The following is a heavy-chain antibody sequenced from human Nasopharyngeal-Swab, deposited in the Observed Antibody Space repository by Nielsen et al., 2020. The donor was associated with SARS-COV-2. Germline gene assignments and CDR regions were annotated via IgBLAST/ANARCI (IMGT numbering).Heavy chain of an antibody. CDR2: IWFDGIKN. CDR3: VRQFGGSAGF. V-gene: IGHV3-33*01. CDR1: GFTFSTTA. J-gene: IGHJ4*02. Sequence: GESLKISCAASGFTFSTTAMHWVRQAPGKGLEWVGFIWFDGIKNYYTDSVKGRFTISRDNSKNTLYLQMNSLGAEDTAVYYCVRQFGGSAGFWGQGTLVTVSS. D-gene: IGHD6-25*01.